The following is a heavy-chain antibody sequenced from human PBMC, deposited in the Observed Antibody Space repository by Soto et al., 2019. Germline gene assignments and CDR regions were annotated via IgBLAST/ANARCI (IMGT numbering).Heavy chain of an antibody. D-gene: IGHD2-15*01. Sequence: GTSVKLTCKDSGDALTGNYMHWVRQAPGQGLEWMGWINPNSGGTNYAQKFQGWVTMTRDTSISTAYMELSRLRSDDTAVYYCAVAEGYCSGGSCRGPPFKFDYWGQGTLVTVSS. J-gene: IGHJ4*02. CDR3: AVAEGYCSGGSCRGPPFKFDY. CDR2: INPNSGGT. V-gene: IGHV1-2*04. CDR1: GDALTGNY.